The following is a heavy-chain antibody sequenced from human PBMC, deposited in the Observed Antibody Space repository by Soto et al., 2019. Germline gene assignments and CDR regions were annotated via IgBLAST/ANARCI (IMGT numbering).Heavy chain of an antibody. Sequence: QVQLVQSGAEVKKPGASVKVSCKASGYTFTGYYMHWVRQAPGQGLEWMRWINPNSGGTNYAQKYKGWVTMTRDXSIXTXYMELSRLRSDDTAVYYCARGVRRYYDSSGYYFFDYWGQGTLVTVSS. V-gene: IGHV1-2*04. CDR3: ARGVRRYYDSSGYYFFDY. J-gene: IGHJ4*02. D-gene: IGHD3-22*01. CDR1: GYTFTGYY. CDR2: INPNSGGT.